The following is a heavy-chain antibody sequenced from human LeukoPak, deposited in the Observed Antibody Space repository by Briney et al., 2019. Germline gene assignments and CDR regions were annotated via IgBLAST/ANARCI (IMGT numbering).Heavy chain of an antibody. CDR3: ARDAPDYYDSSGYNNWFDP. CDR2: TYYRSGWHN. V-gene: IGHV6-1*01. Sequence: SQTLSLTCAISGDSVSSNSAAWNWIRQSPSGGLEWLGRTYYRSGWHNNYAISVKSRIIINPDTSRNQFSLQLKSVTPEDTAVYYCARDAPDYYDSSGYNNWFDPWGQGTLVTVSS. J-gene: IGHJ5*02. CDR1: GDSVSSNSAA. D-gene: IGHD3-22*01.